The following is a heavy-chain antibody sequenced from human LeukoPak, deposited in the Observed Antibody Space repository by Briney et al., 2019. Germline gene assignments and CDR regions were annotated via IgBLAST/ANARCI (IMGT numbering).Heavy chain of an antibody. CDR3: ARTELRFLEWLPDNWFDL. CDR1: GGTFSSYA. J-gene: IGHJ5*02. CDR2: IIPIFGTA. D-gene: IGHD3-3*01. V-gene: IGHV1-69*13. Sequence: SVKVSCKASGGTFSSYAISWVRQAPGQGLEWMGGIIPIFGTANYAQKFQGRVTITADESTSTAYMELSSLRSEDTAVYYCARTELRFLEWLPDNWFDLWGQGTLVTVSS.